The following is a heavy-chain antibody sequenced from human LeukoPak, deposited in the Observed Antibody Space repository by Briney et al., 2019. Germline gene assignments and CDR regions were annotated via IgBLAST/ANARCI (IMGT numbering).Heavy chain of an antibody. CDR1: GFTFSSYS. Sequence: PGGSLRLSCAASGFTFSSYSMNWVRQAPGKGLEWVSYISSSSSTIYYADSVKGRFTISRDNAKNSLYLQMNSLRAEDTAVYYCAKVHQRHSSSWSRFDYWGQGALVTVSS. V-gene: IGHV3-48*01. D-gene: IGHD6-13*01. J-gene: IGHJ4*02. CDR3: AKVHQRHSSSWSRFDY. CDR2: ISSSSSTI.